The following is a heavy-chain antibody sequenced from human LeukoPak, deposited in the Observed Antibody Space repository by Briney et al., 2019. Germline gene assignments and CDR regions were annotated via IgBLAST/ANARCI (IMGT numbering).Heavy chain of an antibody. D-gene: IGHD2-15*01. CDR2: IYYTGIT. CDR3: ARQEVAAVSHWFDP. J-gene: IGHJ5*02. CDR1: GGSISSYY. Sequence: SETLSLTCTVSGGSISSYYWSWIRQPPGKGLEWIGYIYYTGITKYNPSLKSRVTVSVDTSKNQFSLELSSVTAADTAVYYCARQEVAAVSHWFDPWGQGTLATVSS. V-gene: IGHV4-59*08.